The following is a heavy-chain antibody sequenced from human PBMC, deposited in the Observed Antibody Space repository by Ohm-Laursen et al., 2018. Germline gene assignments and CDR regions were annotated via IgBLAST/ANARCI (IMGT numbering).Heavy chain of an antibody. CDR2: INSDGSSI. V-gene: IGHV3-74*01. Sequence: SLRLSCAASGFTFSNYWMHWVRQAPGKGLVWVPRINSDGSSISYADSVKGRFTISRDNAKNTLDLQMNSLRADDTAVCYCARNAAPRGGSSSAGTYYYGLDVWGQGTTVTVSS. CDR3: ARNAAPRGGSSSAGTYYYGLDV. D-gene: IGHD6-6*01. CDR1: GFTFSNYW. J-gene: IGHJ6*02.